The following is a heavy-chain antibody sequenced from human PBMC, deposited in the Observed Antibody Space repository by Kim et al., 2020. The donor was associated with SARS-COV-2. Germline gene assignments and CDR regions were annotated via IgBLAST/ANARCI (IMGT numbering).Heavy chain of an antibody. CDR2: ISSSSSYI. Sequence: GGSLRLSCAASGFTFSSNSMNWVRQAPGKGLEWVSSISSSSSYIYYADSVKGRFTISRDNAQNSLYLQMTSLRVEDTGVYYCARSRWSDDLDYWGQGTLVTVSS. CDR3: ARSRWSDDLDY. V-gene: IGHV3-21*01. J-gene: IGHJ4*02. CDR1: GFTFSSNS. D-gene: IGHD1-1*01.